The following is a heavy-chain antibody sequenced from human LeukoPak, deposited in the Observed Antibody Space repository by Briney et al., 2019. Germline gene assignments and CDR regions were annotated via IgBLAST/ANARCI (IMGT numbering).Heavy chain of an antibody. V-gene: IGHV3-33*08. CDR1: GFIFNTYG. CDR3: VTYDFDY. J-gene: IGHJ4*02. Sequence: PRGSLRLSCAASGFIFNTYGMHWVRQAPGKGLEWVAVMWYGGSNKDYTDSVKGRFTISRDNSKNTLYLQMNSLSAEDTAVYYCVTYDFDYWGQGTLVTVSS. D-gene: IGHD3-22*01. CDR2: MWYGGSNK.